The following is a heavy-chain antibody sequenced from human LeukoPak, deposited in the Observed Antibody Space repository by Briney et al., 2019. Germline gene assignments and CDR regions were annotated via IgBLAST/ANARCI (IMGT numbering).Heavy chain of an antibody. CDR3: ARGDLGATGAFDI. V-gene: IGHV3-21*01. CDR1: GFTFSSYW. J-gene: IGHJ3*02. Sequence: GGSLRLSCAASGFTFSSYWMHWVRQAPGKGLEWVSSISSSSSYIYYADSVKGRFTISRDNAKNSLYLQMNSLRAEDTAVYYCARGDLGATGAFDIWGQGTMVTVSS. CDR2: ISSSSSYI. D-gene: IGHD1-26*01.